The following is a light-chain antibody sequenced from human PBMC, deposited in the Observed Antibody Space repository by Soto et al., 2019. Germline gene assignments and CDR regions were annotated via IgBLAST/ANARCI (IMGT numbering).Light chain of an antibody. J-gene: IGLJ3*02. Sequence: QSALTQPPSASGSPGESVTISCTGTSSDVGGYNYVSWYQQHPGKAPKLMIYEVSKRPSGVPERFSGSKSGNTASLTVSGLQAEDEADYYCSSYAGSNNLVFGGGTKLPVL. CDR3: SSYAGSNNLV. V-gene: IGLV2-8*01. CDR2: EVS. CDR1: SSDVGGYNY.